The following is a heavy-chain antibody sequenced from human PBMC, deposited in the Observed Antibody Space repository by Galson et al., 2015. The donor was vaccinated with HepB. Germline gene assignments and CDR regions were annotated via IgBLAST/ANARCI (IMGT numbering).Heavy chain of an antibody. D-gene: IGHD6-13*01. J-gene: IGHJ4*02. Sequence: ETLSLTCGVSGYSISSGYYWGWIRQPPGKGLEWIGSIFHSGTTYYNPSLKSRVTISVDTSKDQFSLKLSSVTAVDTAVYYCARAAAADYWGQGILVTVSS. CDR2: IFHSGTT. CDR1: GYSISSGYY. V-gene: IGHV4-38-2*01. CDR3: ARAAAADY.